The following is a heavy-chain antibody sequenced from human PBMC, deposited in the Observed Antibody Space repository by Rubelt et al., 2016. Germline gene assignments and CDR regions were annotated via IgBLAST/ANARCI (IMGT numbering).Heavy chain of an antibody. CDR1: GYSFTSYW. V-gene: IGHV5-10-1*01. Sequence: RISCHGSGYSFTSYWINLVRQMPGKGLEWMGRIDPSVSYSNYSPSFQGHVTISADKSTSTAYLQWSSLQASDTAMYYCARLNQNGMDVWGQGTTVSVSS. J-gene: IGHJ6*02. CDR2: IDPSVSYS. CDR3: ARLNQNGMDV.